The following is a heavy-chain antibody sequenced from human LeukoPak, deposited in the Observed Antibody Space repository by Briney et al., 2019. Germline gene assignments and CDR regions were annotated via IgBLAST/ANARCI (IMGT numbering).Heavy chain of an antibody. CDR1: GYTFTGYY. J-gene: IGHJ5*02. Sequence: ASVKVSCKASGYTFTGYYMHWVRQAPGQGLEWMGWINPNSGGTNYAQKFQGRVTMTRDMSTTTDYMELSSLRSEDTAVYYCARDNSVGDVAWWFDPWGQGTLVTVSS. CDR2: INPNSGGT. V-gene: IGHV1-2*02. D-gene: IGHD1-26*01. CDR3: ARDNSVGDVAWWFDP.